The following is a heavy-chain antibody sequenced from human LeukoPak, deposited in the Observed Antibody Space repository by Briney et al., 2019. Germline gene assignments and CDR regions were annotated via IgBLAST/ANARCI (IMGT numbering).Heavy chain of an antibody. CDR2: IYYSGST. D-gene: IGHD4-17*01. Sequence: SETLSLTCTVSGGSVSSGAYFWSWIQQAPGKGLDWIGYIYYSGSTNYNPSLKSRVTISVDTSKNQFSLKLSSVTAADTAVYYCAREPHDFGAVPGIWGQGTMVTVSS. J-gene: IGHJ3*02. V-gene: IGHV4-61*08. CDR3: AREPHDFGAVPGI. CDR1: GGSVSSGAYF.